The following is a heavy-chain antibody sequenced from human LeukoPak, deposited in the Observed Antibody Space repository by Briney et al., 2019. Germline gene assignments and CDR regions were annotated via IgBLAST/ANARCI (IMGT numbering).Heavy chain of an antibody. CDR2: ISGSGGST. D-gene: IGHD3-3*01. Sequence: GGSLRLSCAASGFTFSSYAMSWVRQAPGKGLEWVSAISGSGGSTYYADSVKGRFTISRDNSKNTLYLQMNSLRAEDTAVYYCAKGGNYVLRFLDPKVPWGQGTLVTVSS. J-gene: IGHJ5*02. V-gene: IGHV3-23*01. CDR3: AKGGNYVLRFLDPKVP. CDR1: GFTFSSYA.